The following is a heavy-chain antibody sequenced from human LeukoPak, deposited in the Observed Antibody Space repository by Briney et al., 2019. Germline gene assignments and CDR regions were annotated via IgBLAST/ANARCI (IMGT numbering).Heavy chain of an antibody. J-gene: IGHJ5*02. CDR2: IIPIFGTA. V-gene: IGHV1-69*13. CDR1: GYTFTSYA. CDR3: ARGGVLWFGELDFRFDP. Sequence: SVKVSCKASGYTFTSYAISWVRQAPGQGLEWMGGIIPIFGTANYAQKFQGRVTITADESTSTAYMELSSLRSEDTAVYYCARGGVLWFGELDFRFDPWGQGTLVTVSS. D-gene: IGHD3-10*01.